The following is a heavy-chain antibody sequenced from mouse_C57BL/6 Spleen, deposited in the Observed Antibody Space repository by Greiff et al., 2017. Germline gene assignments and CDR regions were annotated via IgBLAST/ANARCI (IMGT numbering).Heavy chain of an antibody. CDR2: IYPGDGDT. Sequence: QVQLQQSGAELVKPGASVKISCKASGYAFSSYWMNWVKQRPGKGLEWIGQIYPGDGDTNYNGKFKGKATLTADKSSSTAYMQPSSLTSEDSAVYFCARGGSDYAMDYWGQGTSVTVSS. CDR3: ARGGSDYAMDY. J-gene: IGHJ4*01. V-gene: IGHV1-80*01. CDR1: GYAFSSYW.